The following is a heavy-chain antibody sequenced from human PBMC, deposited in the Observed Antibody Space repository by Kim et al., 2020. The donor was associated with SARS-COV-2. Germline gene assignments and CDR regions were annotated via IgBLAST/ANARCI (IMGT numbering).Heavy chain of an antibody. CDR2: LSHSGTT. CDR3: ARSPGESTSSSFDA. Sequence: SETLSLTCGVSGDSIISTKWWTWVRQPPGKGLEWIGELSHSGTTNYNLSLESRVTMSVDKSKSQFSLRLTSVTAADTAVYFCARSPGESTSSSFDAWGQG. J-gene: IGHJ5*02. V-gene: IGHV4-4*02. CDR1: GDSIISTKW.